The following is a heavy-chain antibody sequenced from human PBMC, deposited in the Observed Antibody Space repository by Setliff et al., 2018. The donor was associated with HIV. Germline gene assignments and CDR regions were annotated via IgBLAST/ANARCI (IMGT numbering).Heavy chain of an antibody. CDR2: IYNTGST. CDR3: ARHSPSDY. J-gene: IGHJ4*02. CDR1: GGSISSGYYY. Sequence: SETLSLTCTVSGGSISSGYYYWSWIRQHPGKGLEWIGYIYNTGSTYHSPSLESRVTISIDTSKNQFSLKLSSVTAADTAVYYCARHSPSDYWGQGTLVTVSS. V-gene: IGHV4-31*03.